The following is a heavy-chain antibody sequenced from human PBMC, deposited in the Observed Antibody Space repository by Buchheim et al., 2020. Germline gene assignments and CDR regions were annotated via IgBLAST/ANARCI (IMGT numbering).Heavy chain of an antibody. CDR2: VNAGNGNT. J-gene: IGHJ4*02. CDR1: GYSFISFA. V-gene: IGHV1-3*01. D-gene: IGHD3-3*02. CDR3: ARTFPFDY. Sequence: QVQLVQSGAEVRKPGASVKISCKASGYSFISFAIHWVRQAPGQGLEWMGLVNAGNGNTGYSQNFQGRVSITADKTATPAYLELKSLTSEDTAVYYCARTFPFDYWGQGTL.